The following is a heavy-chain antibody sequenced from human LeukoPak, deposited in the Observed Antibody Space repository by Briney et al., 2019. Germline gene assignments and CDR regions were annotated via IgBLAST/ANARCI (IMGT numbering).Heavy chain of an antibody. CDR3: ARAYSGGWTTFDY. V-gene: IGHV3-21*04. Sequence: PGGSLRLSCAASGFTFSSYSMNWVRQAPGKGLEWVSSISSSSSYIYYADSVKGRFTISRDNSKNTLYLQMNSLRAEDTAVYYCARAYSGGWTTFDYWGQGTLVTVSS. D-gene: IGHD6-19*01. CDR1: GFTFSSYS. J-gene: IGHJ4*02. CDR2: ISSSSSYI.